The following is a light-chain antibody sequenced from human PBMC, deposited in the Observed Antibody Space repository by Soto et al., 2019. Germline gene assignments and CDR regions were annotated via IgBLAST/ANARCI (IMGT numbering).Light chain of an antibody. CDR1: QFVSSTY. Sequence: EVVLTQSPVTLSLSPGARVTLSCRASQFVSSTYLAWYQQGPGQAPRLLIYGASSRATGIPDRFSGGGSETDFTLTISRLESEDSAVYYCQQYGISPFTFGGGTKVDIK. V-gene: IGKV3-20*01. J-gene: IGKJ4*01. CDR3: QQYGISPFT. CDR2: GAS.